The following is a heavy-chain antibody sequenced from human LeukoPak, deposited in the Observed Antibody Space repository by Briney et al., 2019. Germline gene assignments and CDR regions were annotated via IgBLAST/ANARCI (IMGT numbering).Heavy chain of an antibody. CDR1: GGSISSYY. V-gene: IGHV4-59*08. J-gene: IGHJ3*02. CDR2: IYYSGST. CDR3: ASLYSSGWGEAFDI. Sequence: SETLSLTCTVSGGSISSYYWSWIRQPPGKGLEWIGYIYYSGSTNYNPSLKSRVTISVDTSKNQFSLKLSSVTAADTAVYYCASLYSSGWGEAFDIWGQGTMVTVSS. D-gene: IGHD6-19*01.